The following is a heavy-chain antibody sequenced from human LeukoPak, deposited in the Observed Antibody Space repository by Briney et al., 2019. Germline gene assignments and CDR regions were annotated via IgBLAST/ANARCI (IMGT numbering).Heavy chain of an antibody. CDR2: IYYSGST. D-gene: IGHD6-25*01. CDR3: ARGSGTRYD. Sequence: SETLSLTCTVSGGSISSSSYYWGWIRQPPGKGLEWIGSIYYSGSTYYNPSLKSRVTISVDTSKNQFSLKLSSVTAADTAVYYCARGSGTRYDWGQGTLVTVSS. J-gene: IGHJ4*02. CDR1: GGSISSSSYY. V-gene: IGHV4-39*01.